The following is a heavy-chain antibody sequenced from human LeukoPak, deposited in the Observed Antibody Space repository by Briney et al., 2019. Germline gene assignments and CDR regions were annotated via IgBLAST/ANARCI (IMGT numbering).Heavy chain of an antibody. V-gene: IGHV1-8*01. J-gene: IGHJ3*02. Sequence: ASVKVSCKASEYTFTSYDIDWVRQATGQGLEWMGWMNPNSGNTGYAQKFQGRITMTRNTSISTAYMELSSLRSEDTAGYYCARGDSGSYGYDAFDIWGQGTMVTVSS. D-gene: IGHD1-26*01. CDR3: ARGDSGSYGYDAFDI. CDR1: EYTFTSYD. CDR2: MNPNSGNT.